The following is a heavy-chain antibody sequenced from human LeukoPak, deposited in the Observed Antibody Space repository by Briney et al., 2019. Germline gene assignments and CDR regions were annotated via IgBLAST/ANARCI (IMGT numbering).Heavy chain of an antibody. CDR2: ISGSGGST. CDR1: GFTFGSYA. CDR3: AKSTMVRGVQIDY. Sequence: GGSLRLSCAASGFTFGSYAMSWVRQAPGKGLEWVSAISGSGGSTYYADSVKGRFTISRDNSKNTLYLQMNSLRAEDTAVYYCAKSTMVRGVQIDYWGQGTLVTVSS. V-gene: IGHV3-23*01. J-gene: IGHJ4*02. D-gene: IGHD3-10*01.